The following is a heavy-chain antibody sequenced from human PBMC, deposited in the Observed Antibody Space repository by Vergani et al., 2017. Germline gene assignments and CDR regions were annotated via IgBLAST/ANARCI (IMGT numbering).Heavy chain of an antibody. Sequence: QVQLVESGGGVVQPGGSLRLSCAASGFTFSSYGMHWVRQAPGKGLEWVAFIRYDGSNKYYADSVKGRFTISRDNSKNTLYLQMNSLRAEDTAVYYCARDSGSYYSLNWYFDLWGRGTLVTVSS. CDR1: GFTFSSYG. V-gene: IGHV3-30*02. CDR3: ARDSGSYYSLNWYFDL. J-gene: IGHJ2*01. CDR2: IRYDGSNK. D-gene: IGHD1-26*01.